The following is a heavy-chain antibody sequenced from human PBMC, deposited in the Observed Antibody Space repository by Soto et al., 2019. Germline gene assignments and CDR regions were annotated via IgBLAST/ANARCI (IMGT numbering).Heavy chain of an antibody. CDR3: ARDGSLSYYYYGMDV. V-gene: IGHV5-10-1*01. Sequence: GESLKISCKGSGYSFPSYWISWVRQMPGKGLEWMGRIDPSDSYTNYSPSFQGHVTISADKSISTAYLQWSSLKASDTAMYYCARDGSLSYYYYGMDVWGQGTTVTVSS. D-gene: IGHD5-12*01. CDR1: GYSFPSYW. J-gene: IGHJ6*02. CDR2: IDPSDSYT.